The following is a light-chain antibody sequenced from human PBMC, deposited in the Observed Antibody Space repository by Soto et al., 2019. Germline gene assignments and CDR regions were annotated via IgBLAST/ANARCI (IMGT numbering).Light chain of an antibody. J-gene: IGLJ1*01. V-gene: IGLV2-11*01. CDR3: CSYAGMYSYV. CDR1: SSDVGGYNY. CDR2: DVS. Sequence: QSALAQPRSVSGSPGQSVTISCTGTSSDVGGYNYVSWYQQHPGKAPKLMIYDVSKRPSGVPDRFSGSKSGNTASLTISGLQAEDEADYFCCSYAGMYSYVSADGTKVTVL.